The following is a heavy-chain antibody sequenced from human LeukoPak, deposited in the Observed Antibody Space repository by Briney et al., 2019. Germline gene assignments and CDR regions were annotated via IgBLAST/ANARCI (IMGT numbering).Heavy chain of an antibody. Sequence: GGSLRLSWAASGFTFSSYWMRWVRQAAGKGLVWVSRINGDGSSTRYADSVTGRFTISRDNAKNTLYLQMNSLRAEDTAVYYCARSLYGDYEDYWGQGTLVTVSS. CDR3: ARSLYGDYEDY. CDR1: GFTFSSYW. CDR2: INGDGSST. D-gene: IGHD4-17*01. J-gene: IGHJ4*02. V-gene: IGHV3-74*01.